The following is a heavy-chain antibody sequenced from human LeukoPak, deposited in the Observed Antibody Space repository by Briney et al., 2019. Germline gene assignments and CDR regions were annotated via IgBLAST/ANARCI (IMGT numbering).Heavy chain of an antibody. D-gene: IGHD6-13*01. CDR3: ARNSSSWYYFDY. J-gene: IGHJ4*02. V-gene: IGHV3-21*01. CDR2: ISSSSSYI. CDR1: GFTFSYYS. Sequence: GGSLRLSRAASGFTFSYYSMNWVRQAPGRGLEWVSSISSSSSYIYYADSVKGRFTISRDNAKNSLYLQMNSLRAEDTAVYYCARNSSSWYYFDYWGQGTLVTVSS.